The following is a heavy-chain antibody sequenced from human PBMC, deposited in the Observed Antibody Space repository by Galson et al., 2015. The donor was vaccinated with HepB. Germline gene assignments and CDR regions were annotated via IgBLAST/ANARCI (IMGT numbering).Heavy chain of an antibody. CDR3: ARGVAAAGPQRSWYFDL. D-gene: IGHD6-13*01. CDR2: IRSKANNYAT. CDR1: GFKFSDAA. Sequence: SLRLSCAASGFKFSDAAMHWVRQASGKGLEWVGRIRSKANNYATAYAASVKGRFTISRDNSKNTLYLQMNSLRAEDTAVYYCARGVAAAGPQRSWYFDLWGRGTLVTVSS. V-gene: IGHV3-73*01. J-gene: IGHJ2*01.